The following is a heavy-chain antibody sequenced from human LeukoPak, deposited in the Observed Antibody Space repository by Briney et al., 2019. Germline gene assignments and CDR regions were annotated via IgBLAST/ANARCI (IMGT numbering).Heavy chain of an antibody. J-gene: IGHJ2*01. CDR2: IYYSGST. Sequence: SETLSLTCTVSGGSISSYYWSWIRQPPGMGLEWIGCIYYSGSTNYNPSLKSRVSISADTSKDQFSLRLTSVTAADTAVYYCARSFLGDWYFDLWGRGTLVTVSS. D-gene: IGHD7-27*01. V-gene: IGHV4-59*01. CDR1: GGSISSYY. CDR3: ARSFLGDWYFDL.